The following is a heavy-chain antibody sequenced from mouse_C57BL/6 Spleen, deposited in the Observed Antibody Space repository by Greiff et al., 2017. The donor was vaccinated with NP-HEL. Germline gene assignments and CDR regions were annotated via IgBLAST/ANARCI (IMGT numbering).Heavy chain of an antibody. CDR3: ARAGGSSLFAY. J-gene: IGHJ3*01. D-gene: IGHD1-1*01. CDR1: GYAFSSSW. CDR2: IYPGDGDT. V-gene: IGHV1-82*01. Sequence: VQLVESGPELVKPGASVKISCKASGYAFSSSWMNWVKQRPGKGLEWIGRIYPGDGDTNYNGKFKGKATLTADKSSSTAYMQLSSLTSEDSAVYFCARAGGSSLFAYWGQGTLVTVSA.